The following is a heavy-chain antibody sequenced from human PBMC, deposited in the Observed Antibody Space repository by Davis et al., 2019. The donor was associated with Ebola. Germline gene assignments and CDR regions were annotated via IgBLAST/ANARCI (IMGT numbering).Heavy chain of an antibody. CDR3: AKGLDTALVHGMDV. CDR1: GFSLSSYG. J-gene: IGHJ6*02. CDR2: IPNFGNSE. Sequence: GESLKISCVTSGFSLSSYGMHWVRQAPGKGLEWVANIPNFGNSEYYADSVKGRFSIFRDNSKNILFLQMNSLTINDTAVYFCAKGLDTALVHGMDVWGQGTTVIVSS. V-gene: IGHV3-30*02. D-gene: IGHD5-18*01.